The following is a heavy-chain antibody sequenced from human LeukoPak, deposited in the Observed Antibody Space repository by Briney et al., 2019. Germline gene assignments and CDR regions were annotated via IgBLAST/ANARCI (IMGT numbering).Heavy chain of an antibody. CDR3: ARVVPAANHYYYYMDV. Sequence: SETLSLTCTVSGGSISSYYWSWIRQPAGKGLEWIGRIYTSGSTNYNPSLKSRVTMSVDTSKNQFSLKLSSVTAADTAVYYCARVVPAANHYYYYMDVWGKGTTVTVSS. CDR2: IYTSGST. CDR1: GGSISSYY. J-gene: IGHJ6*03. D-gene: IGHD2-2*01. V-gene: IGHV4-4*07.